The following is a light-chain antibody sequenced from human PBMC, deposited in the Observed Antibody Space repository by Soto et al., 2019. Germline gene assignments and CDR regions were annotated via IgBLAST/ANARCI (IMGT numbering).Light chain of an antibody. CDR1: KSISSY. Sequence: DIQMTQSPSSLSASVGDRVTITCRASKSISSYLNWYQQKPGKAPKLLIYAASSLQSGVPSRFSGSGSGTDFTLTISSLQPEDFATYYCQQSYSTPYTFAQGTKPEIK. V-gene: IGKV1-39*01. J-gene: IGKJ2*01. CDR2: AAS. CDR3: QQSYSTPYT.